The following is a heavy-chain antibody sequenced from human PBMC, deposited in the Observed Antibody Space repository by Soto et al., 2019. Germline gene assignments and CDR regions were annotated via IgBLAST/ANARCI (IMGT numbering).Heavy chain of an antibody. CDR3: ARHEQREDDPFDY. CDR2: TYYRSQSYS. D-gene: IGHD2-15*01. CDR1: GDTVSSNSAT. V-gene: IGHV6-1*01. J-gene: IGHJ4*02. Sequence: QLQQSGPGLVKPSQTLSLTCAISGDTVSSNSATWNWIRQSPSRGLEWLGRTYYRSQSYSDYALSVKSRITINTHTTKNQFSLHLNSVTPEDTAVYYCARHEQREDDPFDYWGQGTLVTVSS.